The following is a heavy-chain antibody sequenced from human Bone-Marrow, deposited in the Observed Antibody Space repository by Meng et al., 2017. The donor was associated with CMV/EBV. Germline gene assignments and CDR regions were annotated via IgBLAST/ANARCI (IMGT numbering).Heavy chain of an antibody. CDR2: IIPIFGTA. D-gene: IGHD2-15*01. J-gene: IGHJ4*02. CDR1: GGTFSSYA. Sequence: SVKVSCKASGGTFSSYAISWVRQAPGQGLEWMGGIIPIFGTANYAQKFQGRVTITADKSTRTIYMELSSLKSEDTAVYYCARARVGYCSGGTCFSGIDYWGQGTLVTVSS. V-gene: IGHV1-69*06. CDR3: ARARVGYCSGGTCFSGIDY.